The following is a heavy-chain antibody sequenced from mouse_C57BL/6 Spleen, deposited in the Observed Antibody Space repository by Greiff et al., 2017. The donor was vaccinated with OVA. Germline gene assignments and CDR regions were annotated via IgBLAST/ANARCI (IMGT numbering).Heavy chain of an antibody. CDR1: GFTFSSYA. Sequence: EVHLVESGGGLVKPGGSLKLSCAASGFTFSSYAMSWVRQTPEKRLEWVATISDGGSYTYYPDNVKGRFTISRDNAKNNLYLQMSHLKSEDTAMYYCARDDYDDYVDYWGQGTTLTVSS. D-gene: IGHD2-4*01. V-gene: IGHV5-4*01. CDR3: ARDDYDDYVDY. CDR2: ISDGGSYT. J-gene: IGHJ2*01.